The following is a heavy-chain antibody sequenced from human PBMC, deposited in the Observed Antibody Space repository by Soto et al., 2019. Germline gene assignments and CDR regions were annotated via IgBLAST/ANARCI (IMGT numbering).Heavy chain of an antibody. V-gene: IGHV4-30-4*01. J-gene: IGHJ5*02. CDR3: AITSPRGSGTLFDP. Sequence: SETLSLTCTVSGGSISSDDYYWSWIRQSPGKGLEWIGYIYYSGSSYYNPSLKSRVSISIDRSQNQLSLKLSSVTAADTAVYYCAITSPRGSGTLFDPWGQGTLVTVSS. CDR2: IYYSGSS. CDR1: GGSISSDDYY. D-gene: IGHD3-10*01.